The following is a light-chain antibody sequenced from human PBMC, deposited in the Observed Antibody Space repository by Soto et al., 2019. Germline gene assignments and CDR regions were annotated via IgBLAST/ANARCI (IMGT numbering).Light chain of an antibody. V-gene: IGLV3-21*02. Sequence: ELTQPPSVSVAPGQTARISCGGNNIGRKSVHWYQQKPGRAPVVVVYDDSDRPSGIPERFSGANSGDTATLTISRVEAGDEADYYCHVWDSSSGHYIFGTGTKVTVL. CDR3: HVWDSSSGHYI. J-gene: IGLJ1*01. CDR1: NIGRKS. CDR2: DDS.